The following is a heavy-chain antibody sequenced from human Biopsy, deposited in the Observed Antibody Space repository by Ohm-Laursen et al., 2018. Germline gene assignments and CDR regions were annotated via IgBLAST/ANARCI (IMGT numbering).Heavy chain of an antibody. CDR1: GFTFSSYS. CDR2: ISETSSHI. V-gene: IGHV3-21*01. D-gene: IGHD6-6*01. Sequence: GSLRLSCTASGFTFSSYSMSWVRQAPGKGLEWISYISETSSHIYDADSVKGRFTVTRDNAKNSLYLQLNSLRAEDTAVYYCARDSRRTAREGGMDVWGQGTTVTVSS. CDR3: ARDSRRTAREGGMDV. J-gene: IGHJ6*02.